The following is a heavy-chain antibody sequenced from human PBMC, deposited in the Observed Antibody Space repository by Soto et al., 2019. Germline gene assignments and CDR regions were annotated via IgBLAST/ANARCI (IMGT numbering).Heavy chain of an antibody. CDR3: ARRASGWYSMGDY. Sequence: ASVKVSCKASGYTFTSYYIHWVRQAPGQGLEWMGLINPSGGTTVDPQKFQGRVTMTRDTSTSTVYMELSSLRSDDTAVYYCARRASGWYSMGDYWGQGTLVTVSS. CDR1: GYTFTSYY. V-gene: IGHV1-46*01. D-gene: IGHD6-19*01. CDR2: INPSGGTT. J-gene: IGHJ4*02.